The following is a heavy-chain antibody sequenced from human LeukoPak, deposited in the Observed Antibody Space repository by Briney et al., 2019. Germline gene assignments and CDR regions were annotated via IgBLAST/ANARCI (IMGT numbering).Heavy chain of an antibody. Sequence: ASVKVSCKASGGTFSSYAISWVRQAPGQGLEWMGGIIPIFGTANYAQKFQGRVTITADESTSTAYMELSSLRSEDTAVYYCARYLDCSSTSCYPNWFDPWGQGTLVTVSS. V-gene: IGHV1-69*13. CDR1: GGTFSSYA. D-gene: IGHD2-2*01. J-gene: IGHJ5*02. CDR3: ARYLDCSSTSCYPNWFDP. CDR2: IIPIFGTA.